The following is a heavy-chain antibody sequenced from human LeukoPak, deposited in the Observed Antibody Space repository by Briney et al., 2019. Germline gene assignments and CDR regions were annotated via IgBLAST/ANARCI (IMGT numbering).Heavy chain of an antibody. D-gene: IGHD2-15*01. CDR2: IIPIFGTA. CDR1: GGSFISEA. V-gene: IGHV1-69*05. CDR3: GKKAGDCCGGSCYSIDY. J-gene: IGHJ4*02. Sequence: SVKVSCKAFGGSFISEAISWVRQAPGQGLDWMGGIIPIFGTANYAQKFQGRVTITTDESTSTAYMEVSSLRSEDTAVYYCGKKAGDCCGGSCYSIDYWGQGTLVTVSS.